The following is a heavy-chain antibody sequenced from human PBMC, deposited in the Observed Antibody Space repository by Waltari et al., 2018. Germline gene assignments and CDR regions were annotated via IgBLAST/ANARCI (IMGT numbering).Heavy chain of an antibody. CDR3: AKEGVYQWRVVVISMLDH. CDR2: INPVYGTT. J-gene: IGHJ4*02. V-gene: IGHV1-69*08. D-gene: IGHD3-22*01. Sequence: QVQLVQSGAEVKKPGSSVKVSCKASGGTFSSDVISWVRQVPGQGLEWRGRINPVYGTTDYAQKFPGRVTMTADKSTNTAYMERSSLKSEDTGIYYCAKEGVYQWRVVVISMLDHWGQGTLVTFSS. CDR1: GGTFSSDV.